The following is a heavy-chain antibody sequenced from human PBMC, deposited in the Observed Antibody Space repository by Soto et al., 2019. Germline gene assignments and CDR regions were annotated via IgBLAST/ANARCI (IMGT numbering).Heavy chain of an antibody. J-gene: IGHJ4*02. CDR1: GGSFSGYY. CDR3: ASCATGTIYI. CDR2: INHSGST. V-gene: IGHV4-34*01. D-gene: IGHD1-1*01. Sequence: SETLSLTCAVYGGSFSGYYWSWIRQPPGKGLEWIGEINHSGSTNYNPSLKSRVTISVDTSKDQFSLKLSSVTAADTAVYYCASCATGTIYIWGQGTLVTVSS.